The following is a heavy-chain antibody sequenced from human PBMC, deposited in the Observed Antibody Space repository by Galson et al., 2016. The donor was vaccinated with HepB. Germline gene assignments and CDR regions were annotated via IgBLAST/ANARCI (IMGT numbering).Heavy chain of an antibody. V-gene: IGHV4-39*01. CDR2: ISYSGLT. CDR1: GVSVSRTKNF. CDR3: ARRTWEVLGWFDT. Sequence: SETLSLTCAVSGVSVSRTKNFWGWLRQPPGGGLEWIGSISYSGLTNYNPSLQSRVTMSVDTSKNQISLKLTSLNVTDTAIYYCARRTWEVLGWFDTWGQGTRVIVSS. J-gene: IGHJ5*02. D-gene: IGHD1-26*01.